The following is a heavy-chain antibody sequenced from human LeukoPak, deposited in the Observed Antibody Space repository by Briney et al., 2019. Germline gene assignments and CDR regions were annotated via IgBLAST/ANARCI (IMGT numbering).Heavy chain of an antibody. CDR2: INWDSSRT. J-gene: IGHJ3*02. CDR3: AALAAAGSDAFDI. CDR1: GYTFDDYA. Sequence: GGSLRLSCAASGYTFDDYAMHWVRQAPGKGLEWVSTINWDSSRTAYADSVKGRFTISRDSAKNSLCLQMNSLRTEDMALYYCAALAAAGSDAFDIWGQGTMVTVSS. D-gene: IGHD6-13*01. V-gene: IGHV3-9*03.